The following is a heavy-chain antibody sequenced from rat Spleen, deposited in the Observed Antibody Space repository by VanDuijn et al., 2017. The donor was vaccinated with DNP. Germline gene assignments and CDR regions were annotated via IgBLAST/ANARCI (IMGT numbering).Heavy chain of an antibody. CDR2: ITSSCGNT. J-gene: IGHJ4*01. V-gene: IGHV5-31*01. D-gene: IGHD5-1*01. Sequence: EVQLVESGGDLVQPGRSLKLSCVASGFTFNNHWMTWIRQVPGKGLEWVASITSSCGNTFYPDSLKGRFTISRVDARNHLYLQMNRLRSGTTATYYCARVMTTGAMDTWGQGTSVTVSS. CDR1: GFTFNNHW. CDR3: ARVMTTGAMDT.